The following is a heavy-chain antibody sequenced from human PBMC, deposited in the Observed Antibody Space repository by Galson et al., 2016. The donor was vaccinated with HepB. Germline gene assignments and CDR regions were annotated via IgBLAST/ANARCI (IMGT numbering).Heavy chain of an antibody. CDR3: AKGSTASSYAFDI. D-gene: IGHD2-8*02. V-gene: IGHV3-23*01. CDR1: GFTFSSYW. Sequence: SLRLSCAASGFTFSSYWMHWVRQAPGKGLVWVSGIDFSGGDTFYADSLKGRFTISRDNSKNTLYLQMNSLGAEDTAVYYCAKGSTASSYAFDIWGQGTMVTVSS. J-gene: IGHJ3*02. CDR2: IDFSGGDT.